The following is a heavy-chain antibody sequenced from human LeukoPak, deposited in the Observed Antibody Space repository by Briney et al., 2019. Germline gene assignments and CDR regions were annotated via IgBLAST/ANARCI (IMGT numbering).Heavy chain of an antibody. D-gene: IGHD3-22*01. CDR3: ARLNYDSSGYYY. CDR1: GGTFSSYA. CDR2: IIPIFGTA. Sequence: SVKVSCKASGGTFSSYAISWVRQAPGQGLEWMGGIIPIFGTANYAQKFQGRVTITTDESTSTAYMELSSLISEDTAVYYCARLNYDSSGYYYWGQGTLVTVSS. V-gene: IGHV1-69*05. J-gene: IGHJ4*02.